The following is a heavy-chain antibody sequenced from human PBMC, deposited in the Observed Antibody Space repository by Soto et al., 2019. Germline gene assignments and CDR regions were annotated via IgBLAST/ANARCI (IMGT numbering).Heavy chain of an antibody. CDR1: GCSISSYY. CDR3: ARHNYGSGSTYFDY. J-gene: IGHJ4*02. D-gene: IGHD3-10*01. CDR2: IYYSGST. Sequence: PSETLSLTCTVSGCSISSYYWSWIRQPPGKGLEWIGYIYYSGSTNYNPSLKSRVTISVDTSKNQFSLKLSSVTAADTAVYYCARHNYGSGSTYFDYWGQGTLVTVSS. V-gene: IGHV4-59*01.